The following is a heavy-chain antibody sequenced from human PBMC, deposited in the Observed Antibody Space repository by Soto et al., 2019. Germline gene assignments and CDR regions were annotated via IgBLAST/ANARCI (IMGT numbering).Heavy chain of an antibody. Sequence: GGSLRLSCEVSGFTFSRYGMHWVRQAPGKGLEWVAFIWYDGSNKNYGDSVKGRFTVSRDDLKNTVYLQMKSLRVEDTAVYYCARGDRYCGSDACYGLDYWGQGTPVTVSS. CDR3: ARGDRYCGSDACYGLDY. J-gene: IGHJ4*02. CDR2: IWYDGSNK. V-gene: IGHV3-33*01. CDR1: GFTFSRYG. D-gene: IGHD2-21*02.